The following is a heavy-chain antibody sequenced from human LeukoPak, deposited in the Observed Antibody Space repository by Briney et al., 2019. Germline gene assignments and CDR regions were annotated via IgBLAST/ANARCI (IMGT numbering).Heavy chain of an antibody. CDR3: ARDGPWGATNLLDY. J-gene: IGHJ4*02. V-gene: IGHV1-2*02. Sequence: ASVMVSCKASGYTFTTYGINWVRQAPGQGLEWLGWINPNSGGTNYAQKFQGRVTMTRDTSISTAYMELSRLRSDDTAVYYCARDGPWGATNLLDYWGQGTLVTVSS. CDR1: GYTFTTYG. CDR2: INPNSGGT. D-gene: IGHD1-26*01.